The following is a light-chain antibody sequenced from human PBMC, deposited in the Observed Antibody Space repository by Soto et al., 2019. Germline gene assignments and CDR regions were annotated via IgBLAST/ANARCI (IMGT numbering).Light chain of an antibody. V-gene: IGKV2-28*01. CDR3: IQALQNPLP. Sequence: DIVMTQSPLSLPVTPGEPASISCRSSQSLLHSNGYNYLDWYLQKPGQSPQLLIYLGSNRASGGPDRFRCSGSGNDFTLKISRVEAEDGGVYYCIQALQNPLPFGGGTKVEIK. CDR2: LGS. J-gene: IGKJ4*01. CDR1: QSLLHSNGYNY.